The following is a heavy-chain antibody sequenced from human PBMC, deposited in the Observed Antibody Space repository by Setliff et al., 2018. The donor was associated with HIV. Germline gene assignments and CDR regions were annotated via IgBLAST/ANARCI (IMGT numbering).Heavy chain of an antibody. V-gene: IGHV4-59*01. Sequence: SETLSLTCTVSGGSISSYYWSWIRQPPGKGLEWIGSSYYSGGTNYNPSLKSRVTISLDTSKNQFSLNLTSVTAADTAVYYCARVDCSGGSCYSPAYWGQGTLVTVSS. CDR2: SYYSGGT. D-gene: IGHD2-15*01. CDR1: GGSISSYY. CDR3: ARVDCSGGSCYSPAY. J-gene: IGHJ4*02.